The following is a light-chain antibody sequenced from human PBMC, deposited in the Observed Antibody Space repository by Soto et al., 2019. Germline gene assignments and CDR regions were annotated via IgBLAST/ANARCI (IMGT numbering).Light chain of an antibody. CDR1: SSNIGAGYD. CDR2: GNS. Sequence: QSVLTQPPSVSWAPGQRVTISCTGSSSNIGAGYDVHWYQQLPGTAPKLLIYGNSNRPSGVPDRFSGSKSGTSASLAITGLQAEDEADYYCHSYDSSLSDNYVFGTGTKLTVL. V-gene: IGLV1-40*01. CDR3: HSYDSSLSDNYV. J-gene: IGLJ1*01.